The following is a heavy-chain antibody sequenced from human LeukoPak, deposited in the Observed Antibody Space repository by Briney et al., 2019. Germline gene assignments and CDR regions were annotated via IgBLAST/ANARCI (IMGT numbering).Heavy chain of an antibody. CDR2: ISSSSSYI. CDR3: AREGYDFWSGYPPSDY. V-gene: IGHV3-21*01. Sequence: GGSLRLSCAASGFTFSSYSMNWVRQAPGKGLEWVSSISSSSSYIYYADSVKGRFTISRDNAKNSLYLQMNSLRAEDTAVYYCAREGYDFWSGYPPSDYWGQGTLVTVSS. CDR1: GFTFSSYS. D-gene: IGHD3-3*01. J-gene: IGHJ4*02.